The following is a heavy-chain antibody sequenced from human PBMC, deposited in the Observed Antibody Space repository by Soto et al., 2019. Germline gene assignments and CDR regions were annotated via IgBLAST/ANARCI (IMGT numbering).Heavy chain of an antibody. CDR1: GYTFTSYG. V-gene: IGHV1-18*01. CDR2: ISAYNGNT. J-gene: IGHJ6*02. Sequence: ASVKVSCKASGYTFTSYGISWVRQAPGQGLEWMGWISAYNGNTNYAQKLQGRVTMTTDTSTSTAYMELRSLRSDDTAVYYCARGSMVRGVINYYYYGMDVWGQGTTVTVSS. CDR3: ARGSMVRGVINYYYYGMDV. D-gene: IGHD3-10*01.